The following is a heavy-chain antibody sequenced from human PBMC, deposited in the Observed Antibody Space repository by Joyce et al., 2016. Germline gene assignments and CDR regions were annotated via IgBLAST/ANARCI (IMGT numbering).Heavy chain of an antibody. J-gene: IGHJ4*02. Sequence: QVQLVQSGAEVKRPGASVKVSCKTSGYGFSDYFIHWVRQAPGQGLEWMGWINPKNGGTKYAQKFQGRVTSTRDTSISTSYMDLRRLRSDDTATYFCAREKYSSAWYFDYWGQGTLVTVSS. V-gene: IGHV1-2*02. D-gene: IGHD6-19*01. CDR2: INPKNGGT. CDR1: GYGFSDYF. CDR3: AREKYSSAWYFDY.